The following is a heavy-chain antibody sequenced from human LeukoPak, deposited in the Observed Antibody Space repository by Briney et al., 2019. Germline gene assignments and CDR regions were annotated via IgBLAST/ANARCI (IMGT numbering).Heavy chain of an antibody. V-gene: IGHV4-30-4*01. Sequence: SETLSLTCTVSGGSISSGDYYWSWIRQPPGKGLEWIGYIYYSGSTYYNPSLKSRVTISVDTSKNQFSLKLSSVTAADTAVYYCARTQQWLVPADYWGQGTLVTVSS. CDR3: ARTQQWLVPADY. CDR2: IYYSGST. D-gene: IGHD6-19*01. J-gene: IGHJ4*02. CDR1: GGSISSGDYY.